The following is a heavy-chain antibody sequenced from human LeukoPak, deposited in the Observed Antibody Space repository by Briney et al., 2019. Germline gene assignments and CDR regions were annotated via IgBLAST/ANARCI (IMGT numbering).Heavy chain of an antibody. CDR2: INPGDSDT. J-gene: IGHJ6*02. D-gene: IGHD3-10*01. CDR3: ARLTNFYGSGSVYGVDV. V-gene: IGHV5-51*01. Sequence: GESLKISCKASGYSFTTYWIGWVRQMPGKGLEWMGIINPGDSDTRYSPSFQGQVTISADKSITTTYLQWSSLKASDTAMYYCARLTNFYGSGSVYGVDVWGQGTTVTVSS. CDR1: GYSFTTYW.